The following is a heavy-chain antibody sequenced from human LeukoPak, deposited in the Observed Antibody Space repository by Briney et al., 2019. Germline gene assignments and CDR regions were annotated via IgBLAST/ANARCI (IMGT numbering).Heavy chain of an antibody. D-gene: IGHD6-13*01. CDR1: GGSFSGYY. J-gene: IGHJ4*02. CDR2: INHSGST. CDR3: ARAVLRRSSWYAY. V-gene: IGHV4-34*01. Sequence: SETLSLTCTVYGGSFSGYYWSWIRQPPGKGLEWIGEINHSGSTNYNPSLKSRVTISVDTSKNQFSLKLSSVTAADTAVYYCARAVLRRSSWYAYWGQGTLVTVSS.